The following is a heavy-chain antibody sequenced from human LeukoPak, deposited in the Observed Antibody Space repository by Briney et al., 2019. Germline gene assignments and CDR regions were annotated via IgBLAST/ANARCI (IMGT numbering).Heavy chain of an antibody. CDR1: GYTFTSYG. CDR2: ISAYNGNT. J-gene: IGHJ3*02. CDR3: ARDDSPSLYYDILTGYYLGSGDHNGGSAFDI. V-gene: IGHV1-18*01. Sequence: ASVKVSCKASGYTFTSYGISWVRQAPGQGLEWMGWISAYNGNTNYAQKLQCRVTMTTDTSTSTAYMELRSLRSDDTAVYYCARDDSPSLYYDILTGYYLGSGDHNGGSAFDIWGQGTMVTVSS. D-gene: IGHD3-9*01.